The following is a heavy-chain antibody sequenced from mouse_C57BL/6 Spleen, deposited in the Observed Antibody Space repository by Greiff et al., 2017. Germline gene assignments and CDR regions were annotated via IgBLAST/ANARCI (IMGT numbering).Heavy chain of an antibody. CDR1: GYAFTNHL. Sequence: QVQLQQSGAELVRPGTSVKVSCKASGYAFTNHLIEWVKQRPGQGLEWIGVINPGSGGTNYNEKFKGKATLTADKSSSTAYMQLSSLTSEDSAVYFCARDTDSNYAFDYWGQGTTLTVSS. V-gene: IGHV1-54*01. J-gene: IGHJ2*01. CDR2: INPGSGGT. D-gene: IGHD2-5*01. CDR3: ARDTDSNYAFDY.